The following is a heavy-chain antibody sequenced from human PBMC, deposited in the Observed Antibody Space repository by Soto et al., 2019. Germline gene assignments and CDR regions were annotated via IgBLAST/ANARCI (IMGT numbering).Heavy chain of an antibody. J-gene: IGHJ4*02. D-gene: IGHD2-8*01. CDR2: ISHDGINK. Sequence: GGSLRLSCAASGFTFSSYAMNWVRQAPGKGLEWVALISHDGINKYYADSVRGRFTISRDSSTNTLYLQMNSLRAADTTVYYCGRCTSSGRHLGPDYWGQGTLVTVSS. CDR3: GRCTSSGRHLGPDY. CDR1: GFTFSSYA. V-gene: IGHV3-30-3*01.